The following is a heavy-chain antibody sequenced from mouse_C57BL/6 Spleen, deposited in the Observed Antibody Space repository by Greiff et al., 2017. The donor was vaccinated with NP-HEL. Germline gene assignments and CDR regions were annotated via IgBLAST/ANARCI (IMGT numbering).Heavy chain of an antibody. CDR3: ARGNKNWEAY. CDR1: GYTFTSYW. D-gene: IGHD4-1*01. J-gene: IGHJ3*01. V-gene: IGHV1-55*01. CDR2: IYPGSGST. Sequence: QVQLKQPGAELVKPGASVQISCKASGYTFTSYWLTWVKQRPGQGLEWIGDIYPGSGSTNYNEKFKSKATLTVDTSSSTAYMPLSSLTSEDSAVYYCARGNKNWEAYWGQGTLVTVSA.